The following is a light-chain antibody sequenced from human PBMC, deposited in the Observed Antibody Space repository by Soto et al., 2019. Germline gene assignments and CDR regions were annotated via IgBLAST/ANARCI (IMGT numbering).Light chain of an antibody. V-gene: IGLV3-1*01. Sequence: SSELTQPPSVSVSPGQTASITCSGDKLGDKFVCWYQQKPGQSPVLVIYEDTKRPSGIPERISGSNSGNTATLTISGAQAVDEADYYCQAWDGSTGVFGTGTKLTVL. CDR1: KLGDKF. CDR3: QAWDGSTGV. J-gene: IGLJ1*01. CDR2: EDT.